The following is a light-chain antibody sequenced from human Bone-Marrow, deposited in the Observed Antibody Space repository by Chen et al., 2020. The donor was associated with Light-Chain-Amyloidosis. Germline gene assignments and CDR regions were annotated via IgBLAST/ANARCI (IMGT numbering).Light chain of an antibody. V-gene: IGLV2-14*02. J-gene: IGLJ1*01. CDR2: DVS. Sequence: QSALTQPASVSGSPGQSITISCTGTSSDVGSYNLVSWYQQHPGKAPKLMIYDVSTRPSGVSSRFSGSKSGNTASLTISGLQAEDEADYYCSSYTASSFYVFGTATTVTVL. CDR1: SSDVGSYNL. CDR3: SSYTASSFYV.